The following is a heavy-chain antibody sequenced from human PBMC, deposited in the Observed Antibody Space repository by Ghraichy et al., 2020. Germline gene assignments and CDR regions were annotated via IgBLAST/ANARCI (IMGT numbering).Heavy chain of an antibody. CDR2: VVYSGIT. CDR1: GGSMSRVSYY. V-gene: IGHV4-31*03. J-gene: IGHJ4*02. Sequence: SETLSLTCTVSGGSMSRVSYYWNWIRQHPVKGLEWIGYVVYSGITYYNPSLKRRVTMSVDTSKNHFSLMLDSVTAADTAVYYCARADYNSWNVLCDFWGPRTRV. CDR3: ARADYNSWNVLCDF. D-gene: IGHD1-1*01.